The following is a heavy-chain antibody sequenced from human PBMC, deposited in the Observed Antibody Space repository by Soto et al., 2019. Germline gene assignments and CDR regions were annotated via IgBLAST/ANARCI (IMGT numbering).Heavy chain of an antibody. V-gene: IGHV1-69*13. CDR2: IIPIFGTA. D-gene: IGHD5-12*01. CDR3: ATGGNSGYDWDY. Sequence: SVKVSFKASGGTFSSYAISWVRQAPGQGLEWMGGIIPIFGTANYAQKFQGRVTITADESTSTAYMELSSLRSEDTAVYYCATGGNSGYDWDYWGQGTLVTVSS. J-gene: IGHJ4*02. CDR1: GGTFSSYA.